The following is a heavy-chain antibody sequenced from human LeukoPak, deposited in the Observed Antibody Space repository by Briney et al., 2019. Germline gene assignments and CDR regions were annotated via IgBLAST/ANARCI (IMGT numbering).Heavy chain of an antibody. D-gene: IGHD4-17*01. CDR1: GGSISSSSYY. CDR3: ATFYGDYIGY. J-gene: IGHJ4*02. Sequence: SETLSLTCTVSGGSISSSSYYWGWIRRPPGKGLEWIGSIYYSGSTYYNPSLKSRVTISVDTSKNQFSLKLSSVTAADTAVYYCATFYGDYIGYWGQGTLVTVSS. CDR2: IYYSGST. V-gene: IGHV4-39*01.